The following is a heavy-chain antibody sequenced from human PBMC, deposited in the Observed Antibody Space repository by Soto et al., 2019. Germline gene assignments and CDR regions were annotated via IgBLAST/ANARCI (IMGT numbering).Heavy chain of an antibody. CDR3: ARSGYYDSSGYPDY. J-gene: IGHJ4*02. CDR1: GFTFSSYA. CDR2: ISGSDDST. V-gene: IGHV3-23*01. Sequence: GGSLRLSCAASGFTFSSYAMSWVRQAPGKGLEWVSVISGSDDSTYYADSVKGRFTISRDNAKNSLYLQMNSLRAEDTAVYYCARSGYYDSSGYPDYWGQGTLVTVSS. D-gene: IGHD3-22*01.